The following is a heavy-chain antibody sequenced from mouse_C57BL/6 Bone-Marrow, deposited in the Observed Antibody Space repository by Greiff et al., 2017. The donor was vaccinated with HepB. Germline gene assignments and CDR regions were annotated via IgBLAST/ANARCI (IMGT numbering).Heavy chain of an antibody. V-gene: IGHV2-2*01. CDR3: ASVTPFAY. D-gene: IGHD2-1*01. CDR2: IWSGGST. CDR1: GFSLTSYG. Sequence: VQRVESGPGLVQPSQSLSITCTVSGFSLTSYGVHWVRQSPGKGLEWLGVIWSGGSTDYNAAFISRLSISKDNSKSQVFFKMNSLQADDTAIYYCASVTPFAYWGQGTLVTVSA. J-gene: IGHJ3*01.